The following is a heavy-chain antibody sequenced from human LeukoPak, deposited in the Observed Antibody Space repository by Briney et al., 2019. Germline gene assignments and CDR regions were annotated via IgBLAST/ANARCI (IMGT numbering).Heavy chain of an antibody. CDR1: GFTFSSYA. V-gene: IGHV3-23*01. J-gene: IGHJ4*02. CDR3: AKHGGMGYSSAHFDY. CDR2: ISGSGATT. Sequence: GGSLRISCVASGFTFSSYAMRWVRQAPGKGLEWVSHISGSGATTYYADSVKGRFTISRDNSKNSLSLQMNSLRAEDTAVYYCAKHGGMGYSSAHFDYWGQGTLVTVSS. D-gene: IGHD6-19*01.